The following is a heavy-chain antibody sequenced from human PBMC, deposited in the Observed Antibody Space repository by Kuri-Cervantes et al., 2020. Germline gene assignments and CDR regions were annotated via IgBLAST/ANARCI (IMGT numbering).Heavy chain of an antibody. CDR2: MNPKSGNT. J-gene: IGHJ4*02. V-gene: IGHV1-8*02. Sequence: ASVKVSCKASGYTFTSYDINWVRQATGQGLEWMGWMNPKSGNTGYAQKFQGRVTMTRSTSISTAYMELSRLRSDDTAVYYCASLDRSFDYWGQGTLVTVSS. D-gene: IGHD1-1*01. CDR3: ASLDRSFDY. CDR1: GYTFTSYD.